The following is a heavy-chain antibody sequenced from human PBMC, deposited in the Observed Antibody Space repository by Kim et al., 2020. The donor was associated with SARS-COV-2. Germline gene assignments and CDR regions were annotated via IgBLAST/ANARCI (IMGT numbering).Heavy chain of an antibody. Sequence: PSLKSRVTISGATSKNQFSLKLSSVTAADTAVYYCARVPRGPAANSYFDYWGQGTLVTVSS. V-gene: IGHV4-30-2*05. D-gene: IGHD2-2*01. CDR3: ARVPRGPAANSYFDY. J-gene: IGHJ4*02.